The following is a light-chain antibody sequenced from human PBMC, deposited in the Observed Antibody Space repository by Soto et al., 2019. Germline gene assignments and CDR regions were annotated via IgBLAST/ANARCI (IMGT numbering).Light chain of an antibody. Sequence: DIQLTQSPSFLTASVVDRVTITCRASQGMKSYLAWYEQKPGKVPQLLIYAASTLPSGVPSRFSGSGSGTEFTLTNRSLRREDFATYYRQQINSYPITFSPGTRLEI. CDR3: QQINSYPIT. CDR1: QGMKSY. J-gene: IGKJ5*01. CDR2: AAS. V-gene: IGKV1-9*01.